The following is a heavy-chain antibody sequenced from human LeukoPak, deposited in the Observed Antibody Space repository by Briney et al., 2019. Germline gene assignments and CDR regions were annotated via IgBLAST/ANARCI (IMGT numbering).Heavy chain of an antibody. Sequence: ASVKVSCKASGYTFTSYGISWVRQAPGQGLEWMGWISAYNGNTNYAQKLQGRVIMTTDTSTSTAYMELRSLRSDDTAVYYCARVSGEDGYDILTGYYFDYWGQGTLVTVSS. D-gene: IGHD3-9*01. CDR3: ARVSGEDGYDILTGYYFDY. CDR2: ISAYNGNT. CDR1: GYTFTSYG. J-gene: IGHJ4*02. V-gene: IGHV1-18*01.